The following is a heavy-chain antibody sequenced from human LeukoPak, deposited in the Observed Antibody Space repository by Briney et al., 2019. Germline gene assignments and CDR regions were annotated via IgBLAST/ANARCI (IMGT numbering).Heavy chain of an antibody. Sequence: PGGSLRLSCEAPGFTFSTYGMHWVRQAPGKGLEWITLIPYDGSNKYYADSVKGRFTISRDNSKNTLYLQMNSLRAEDTAVYYCARYYGSGRGYYGLDVWGQGTTVTVFS. CDR3: ARYYGSGRGYYGLDV. V-gene: IGHV3-30*03. CDR1: GFTFSTYG. D-gene: IGHD3-10*01. J-gene: IGHJ6*02. CDR2: IPYDGSNK.